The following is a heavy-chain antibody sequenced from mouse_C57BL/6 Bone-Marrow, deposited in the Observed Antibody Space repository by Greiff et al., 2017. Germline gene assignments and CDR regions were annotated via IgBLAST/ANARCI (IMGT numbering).Heavy chain of an antibody. D-gene: IGHD3-2*02. Sequence: QVQLQQPGAELVKPGASVKLSCKASGYTFTSYWMQWVKQRPGQGLEWIGEIDPSDSYTNYNQKFKGKATLTVDTSSSTAYMQLSSLTSEDSAVYYCARGVPSQGNYFDYWGQGTTLTVSS. CDR1: GYTFTSYW. J-gene: IGHJ2*01. CDR3: ARGVPSQGNYFDY. CDR2: IDPSDSYT. V-gene: IGHV1-50*01.